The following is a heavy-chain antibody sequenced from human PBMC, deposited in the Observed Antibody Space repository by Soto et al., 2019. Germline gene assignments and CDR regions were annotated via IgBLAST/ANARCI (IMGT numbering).Heavy chain of an antibody. CDR2: ISYDGSNK. Sequence: GGSLRLSCAASGFTFSSYGMHWVRQAPGKGLEWVAVISYDGSNKYYADSVKGRFTISRDNSENTLYLQMNSLRAEDTAVYYCAKDCGYSSSWDYYYGMDVWGQGTTVTVSS. J-gene: IGHJ6*02. CDR1: GFTFSSYG. D-gene: IGHD6-13*01. CDR3: AKDCGYSSSWDYYYGMDV. V-gene: IGHV3-30*18.